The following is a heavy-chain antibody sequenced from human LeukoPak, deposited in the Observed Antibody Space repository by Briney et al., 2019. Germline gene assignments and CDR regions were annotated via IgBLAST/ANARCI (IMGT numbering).Heavy chain of an antibody. CDR2: IYYSGST. CDR3: ARDAGYYVYFRWRYYYMDV. D-gene: IGHD3-10*02. J-gene: IGHJ6*03. Sequence: SETLPLTCTVSGGSISSYYWSWIRQPPGKGLEWIGYIYYSGSTNYNPSLKSRVTISVDTSKNQFSLKLSSVTAADTAVYYCARDAGYYVYFRWRYYYMDVWGKGTTVTVSS. CDR1: GGSISSYY. V-gene: IGHV4-59*01.